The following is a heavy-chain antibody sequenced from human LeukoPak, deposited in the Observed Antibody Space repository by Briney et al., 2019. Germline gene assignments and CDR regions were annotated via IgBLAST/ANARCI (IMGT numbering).Heavy chain of an antibody. V-gene: IGHV3-23*01. CDR3: AKAYGTNGYYQLPIDF. CDR1: GFTFSSNA. D-gene: IGHD3-22*01. CDR2: ITATGGTP. J-gene: IGHJ4*02. Sequence: GGSLRLSCAASGFTFSSNAMTWVRQAPGMGLECVSAITATGGTPYYADSVKGRFTISRDNSRNTLYLQLNSLRAEDTALYYCAKAYGTNGYYQLPIDFWGQGTLVTVSS.